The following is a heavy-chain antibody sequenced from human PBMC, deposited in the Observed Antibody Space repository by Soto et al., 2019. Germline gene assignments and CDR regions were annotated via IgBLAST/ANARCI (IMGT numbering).Heavy chain of an antibody. CDR1: AGTFNNHS. D-gene: IGHD2-15*01. J-gene: IGHJ4*02. CDR3: VIALGYFEF. Sequence: QVQLVQSGTEVKKPGASVAVSCQASAGTFNNHSLSWVRQAPGHVLEWMGRTIPILGRADYSQKFQGGLTLTADKSTRTDDMELSSLTSEDTAVYYCVIALGYFEFCGQGTLVTVSS. V-gene: IGHV1-69*02. CDR2: TIPILGRA.